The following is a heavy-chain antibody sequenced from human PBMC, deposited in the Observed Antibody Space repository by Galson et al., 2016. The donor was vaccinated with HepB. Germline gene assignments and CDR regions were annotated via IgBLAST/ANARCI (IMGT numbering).Heavy chain of an antibody. CDR1: GFTFSNYS. CDR2: IYSDGST. CDR3: ARTHT. Sequence: SLRLSCAASGFTFSNYSMNWVRQAPGKGLEWVSVIYSDGSTYYADSVKGRFTISRDHSKNTLYLQMNSLRPDDTAIYYCARTHTWGQGTLVTVSS. V-gene: IGHV3-66*02. J-gene: IGHJ4*02.